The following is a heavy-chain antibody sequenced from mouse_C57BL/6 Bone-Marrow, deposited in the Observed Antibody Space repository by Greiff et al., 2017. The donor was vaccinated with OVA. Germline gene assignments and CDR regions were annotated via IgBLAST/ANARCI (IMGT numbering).Heavy chain of an antibody. J-gene: IGHJ3*01. V-gene: IGHV1-53*01. D-gene: IGHD2-2*01. Sequence: VQLQQPGTELVKPGASVKLSCKASGYTFTSYWMHWVKQRPGQGLEWIGNIYPSNGGTNYNEKFKSKATLTVDKYASTCYMQLSSLTSEDSAVYYCAREGVMVTTPPAYWGQGTLVTVSA. CDR2: IYPSNGGT. CDR1: GYTFTSYW. CDR3: AREGVMVTTPPAY.